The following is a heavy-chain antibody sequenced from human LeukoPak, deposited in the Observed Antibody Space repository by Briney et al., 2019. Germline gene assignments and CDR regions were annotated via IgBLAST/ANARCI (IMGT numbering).Heavy chain of an antibody. CDR2: IYPGDSDT. D-gene: IGHD5-18*01. CDR3: ARRRGYSYSYFDY. Sequence: GESLKISCKGSGYSFNTYWIGWVRQMPGKGLEWMGIIYPGDSDTKYSPSFQGQVTISADKSISTAYLQWSILKASDTAMYYCARRRGYSYSYFDYWGQGILVTVSS. J-gene: IGHJ4*02. V-gene: IGHV5-51*01. CDR1: GYSFNTYW.